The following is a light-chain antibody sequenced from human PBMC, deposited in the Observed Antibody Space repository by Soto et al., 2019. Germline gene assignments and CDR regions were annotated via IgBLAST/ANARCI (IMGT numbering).Light chain of an antibody. V-gene: IGLV2-14*01. Sequence: QSAPTQPASVSGSPGQSITISCTGTNSDVGGYNYVSWYQQHPGKAPKLMIYEVSNRPSGVSNRFSGSKSGNTASLIISGLQAEDEAHYYCSSYTSSLTRVFGGGTKLTVL. CDR1: NSDVGGYNY. CDR3: SSYTSSLTRV. CDR2: EVS. J-gene: IGLJ2*01.